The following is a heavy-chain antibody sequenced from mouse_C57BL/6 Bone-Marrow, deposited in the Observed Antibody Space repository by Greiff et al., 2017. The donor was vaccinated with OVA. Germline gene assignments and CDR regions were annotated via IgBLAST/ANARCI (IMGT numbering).Heavy chain of an antibody. J-gene: IGHJ1*03. Sequence: EVMLVESEGGLVQPGSSLKLSCTASGFTFSDYYMAWVRQVPEKGLEWVANINYDGSSTYYLDSLKSRFIISRDNAKNILYLQMSSLKSEDTATYYCARSIYYGNYAWYFDVWGTGTTVTVSS. D-gene: IGHD2-1*01. CDR2: INYDGSST. CDR1: GFTFSDYY. CDR3: ARSIYYGNYAWYFDV. V-gene: IGHV5-16*01.